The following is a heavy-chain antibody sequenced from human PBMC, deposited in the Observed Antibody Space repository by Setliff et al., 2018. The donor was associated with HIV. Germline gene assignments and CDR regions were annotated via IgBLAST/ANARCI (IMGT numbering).Heavy chain of an antibody. J-gene: IGHJ1*01. Sequence: AASVKVSCKVSGYSLTDLSIHWVRQAPGKGLEWMGGFDPEDGETVYAQKLQGRATMTEDTSTDTAYMELSSLRSEDTAMYYCATIRAYYYDSSGQEYFQYWGHGTLVTVSS. D-gene: IGHD3-22*01. CDR2: FDPEDGET. CDR1: GYSLTDLS. V-gene: IGHV1-24*01. CDR3: ATIRAYYYDSSGQEYFQY.